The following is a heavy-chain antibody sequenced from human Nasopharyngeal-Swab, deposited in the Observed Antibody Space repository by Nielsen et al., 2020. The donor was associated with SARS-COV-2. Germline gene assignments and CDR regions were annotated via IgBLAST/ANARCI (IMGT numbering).Heavy chain of an antibody. J-gene: IGHJ3*02. CDR3: ARAGYCSGCSCYSNDAFDI. D-gene: IGHD2-15*01. Sequence: SETLSLTCTVSGGSISSYYWSWIRQPPGKGLEWIGYIYYSGSTNYNPSLKSRVTISVDTSKNQFSLKLSSVTAADTAVYYCARAGYCSGCSCYSNDAFDIWGQGTMVTVSS. V-gene: IGHV4-59*08. CDR2: IYYSGST. CDR1: GGSISSYY.